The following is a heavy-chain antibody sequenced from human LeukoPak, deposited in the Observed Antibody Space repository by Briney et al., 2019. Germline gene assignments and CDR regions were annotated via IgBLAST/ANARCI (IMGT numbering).Heavy chain of an antibody. J-gene: IGHJ4*02. CDR3: ARSAESVVVTAIPYFDY. CDR2: IYIGGST. Sequence: TGGSLRLSCAASGFTVSSNYMSWVRQAPGRGLEWVSVIYIGGSTYYADSVKGGFTISRDNSKNTLYLQMNSLRAEDTAVYYCARSAESVVVTAIPYFDYWGQGTLVTVSS. D-gene: IGHD2-21*02. V-gene: IGHV3-53*01. CDR1: GFTVSSNY.